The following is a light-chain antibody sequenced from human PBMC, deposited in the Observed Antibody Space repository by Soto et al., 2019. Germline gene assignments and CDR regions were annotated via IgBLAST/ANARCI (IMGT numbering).Light chain of an antibody. Sequence: IKMSQFPSTLSATVGDRVTITCRASQSINNWLAWYQQKPGEAPKLLIFDAFSLESGVPFRFGGSGFGTEFTLTISSLQPDDSATYYCQQYNSYSQVTFGQGTKV. J-gene: IGKJ1*01. CDR2: DAF. CDR1: QSINNW. V-gene: IGKV1-5*01. CDR3: QQYNSYSQVT.